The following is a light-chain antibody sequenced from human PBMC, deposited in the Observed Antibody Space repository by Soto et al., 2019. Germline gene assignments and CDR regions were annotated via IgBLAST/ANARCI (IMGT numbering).Light chain of an antibody. CDR3: QKFDSAPT. Sequence: DIQLTQSPSSLSASVGDRVTINCRASRGISDSLAWYQQKPGKVPHLLIHSASTLQSGVPSRFSGSGSGTDFTLTISSLQPEDVPTYYCQKFDSAPTFGPGTKVAIK. J-gene: IGKJ1*01. CDR2: SAS. V-gene: IGKV1-27*01. CDR1: RGISDS.